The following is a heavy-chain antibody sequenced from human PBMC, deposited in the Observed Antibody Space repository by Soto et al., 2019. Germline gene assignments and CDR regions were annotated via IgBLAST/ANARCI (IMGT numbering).Heavy chain of an antibody. Sequence: PGGSLRLSCAASGFTFSSYAMSWVRQAPGKGLEWVSAISGSGGSTYYADSVKGRFTISRDNSKNTLYLQMNSLRAEDTALYYCAKDKEIQLTPNFDYWGQGTLVTVSS. V-gene: IGHV3-23*01. CDR2: ISGSGGST. D-gene: IGHD5-18*01. J-gene: IGHJ4*02. CDR3: AKDKEIQLTPNFDY. CDR1: GFTFSSYA.